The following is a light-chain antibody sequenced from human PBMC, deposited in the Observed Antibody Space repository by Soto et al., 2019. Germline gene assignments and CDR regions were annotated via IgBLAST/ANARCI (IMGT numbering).Light chain of an antibody. V-gene: IGKV3-11*01. J-gene: IGKJ2*01. CDR3: QQRTSWPLYT. Sequence: EIVLTQSPATLSLSPGERATLSCRASQGASSTLAWYQQKPGQAPRLLIYDASNRATGIPARFSGSGSGTDFTLTINSLEPEDFAVYYCQQRTSWPLYTFGQGTKLEIK. CDR2: DAS. CDR1: QGASST.